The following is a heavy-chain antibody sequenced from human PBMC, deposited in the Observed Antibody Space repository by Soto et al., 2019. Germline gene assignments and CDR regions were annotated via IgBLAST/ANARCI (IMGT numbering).Heavy chain of an antibody. CDR3: ARESEDLTSNFDY. CDR1: GCSISSYY. J-gene: IGHJ4*02. V-gene: IGHV4-59*01. CDR2: IYYSGST. Sequence: SETISLTCPVSGCSISSYYWSWIRPPPGKGLEWIGYIYYSGSTNYNPSLKSRVTISVDTSKNQFSLKLSSVTAADTAVYYCARESEDLTSNFDYWGQGTLVTVSS.